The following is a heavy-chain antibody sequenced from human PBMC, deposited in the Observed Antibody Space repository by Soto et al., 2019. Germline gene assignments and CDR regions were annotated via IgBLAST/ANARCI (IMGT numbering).Heavy chain of an antibody. CDR1: GYTFTSYG. J-gene: IGHJ4*02. Sequence: QVQLVQSGAEVKKPGASVKVSCKASGYTFTSYGISWVRQAPGQGLEWMGWISAYNGNTNYAQKLQGRVTMTTDTTTRTAYMELRSLRSDDTAVYYCARAWSDYDWGSYRFDYWGQGTLVTVSS. CDR3: ARAWSDYDWGSYRFDY. CDR2: ISAYNGNT. V-gene: IGHV1-18*01. D-gene: IGHD3-16*02.